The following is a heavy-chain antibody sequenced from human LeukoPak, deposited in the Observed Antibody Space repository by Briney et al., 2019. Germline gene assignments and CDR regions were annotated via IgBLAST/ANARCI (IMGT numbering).Heavy chain of an antibody. J-gene: IGHJ4*02. CDR1: GLTVSSNY. CDR3: ARGRDAYNYRLDY. D-gene: IGHD5-24*01. V-gene: IGHV3-53*04. Sequence: GSLRLSCAASGLTVSSNYMSWVRQAPGKGLEWVSVIYSGGSTYYADSVKGRFTISRHNSKNTLYLQMNSLGAEDTAVYYCARGRDAYNYRLDYWGQGTLITVSS. CDR2: IYSGGST.